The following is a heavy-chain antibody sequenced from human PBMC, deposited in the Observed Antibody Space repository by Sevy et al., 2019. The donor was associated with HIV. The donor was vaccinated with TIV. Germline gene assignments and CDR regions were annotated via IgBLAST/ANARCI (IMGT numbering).Heavy chain of an antibody. Sequence: GGSLRLSCTASGFIFGDYAMSWVRQAPGKGLEWVAFIKSKALGGTIGSAASVKGRFTISRDDSKNIAYLQMNNVKTEDTAVYYCTRRSGDQSIFDYWGQGTLVTVS. CDR1: GFIFGDYA. CDR2: IKSKALGGTI. CDR3: TRRSGDQSIFDY. J-gene: IGHJ4*02. V-gene: IGHV3-49*04. D-gene: IGHD1-26*01.